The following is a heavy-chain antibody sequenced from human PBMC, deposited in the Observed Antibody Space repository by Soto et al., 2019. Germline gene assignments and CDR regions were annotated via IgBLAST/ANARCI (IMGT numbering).Heavy chain of an antibody. V-gene: IGHV3-48*01. Sequence: EVQLVESGGGLVQPGGSLRLSCAASGFTFSSYSMNWVRQAPGKGLEWVSYISSSSSNIYYADSVKGRFTISRDNAKKSLYLQMNSLRAEDTAVYYCARVVGGATAEGEFDYWGQGTLVTVSS. CDR2: ISSSSSNI. D-gene: IGHD1-26*01. J-gene: IGHJ4*02. CDR1: GFTFSSYS. CDR3: ARVVGGATAEGEFDY.